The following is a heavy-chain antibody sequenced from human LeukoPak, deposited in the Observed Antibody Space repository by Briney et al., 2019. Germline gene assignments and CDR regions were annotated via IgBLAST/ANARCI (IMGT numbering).Heavy chain of an antibody. CDR2: ITKPNGATR. D-gene: IGHD2-21*02. J-gene: IGHJ4*02. Sequence: GGSLRLSCVASGFTFSKAWMNWVRQARGKGLEWVGRITKPNGATRYCAAPMKGRCTISRDDSRDLLYLQMDSLKTEDTAIYYCTTRVVTTNDNWGQGTLVTVSS. CDR3: TTRVVTTNDN. CDR1: GFTFSKAW. V-gene: IGHV3-15*06.